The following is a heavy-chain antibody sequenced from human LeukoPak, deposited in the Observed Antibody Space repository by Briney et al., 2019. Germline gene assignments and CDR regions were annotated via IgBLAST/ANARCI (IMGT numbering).Heavy chain of an antibody. J-gene: IGHJ4*02. CDR2: INHSGST. V-gene: IGHV4-34*01. CDR3: ASSSPIDY. CDR1: GGPFSGYY. Sequence: PSETLSLTCTVYGGPFSGYYWSWIRQPPEKGLEWIGEINHSGSTNYNPSLKSRVTLSVDTSKNQFSLKLSSVTAADTDVYYCASSSPIDYWGQGTLVTVSS. D-gene: IGHD2-2*01.